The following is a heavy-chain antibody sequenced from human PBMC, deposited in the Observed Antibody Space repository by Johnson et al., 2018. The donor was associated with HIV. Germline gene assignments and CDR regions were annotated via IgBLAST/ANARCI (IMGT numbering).Heavy chain of an antibody. V-gene: IGHV3-30-3*01. D-gene: IGHD3-22*01. CDR2: ISYDATNK. Sequence: VQLVESGGGVVQPGRSLRLSCAASGFTFSSYAMHWVRQAPGKGLEWVAVISYDATNKYYADSVKGRFTISRDNSKNTLYLQMNSLRAEDTAVYYCARGGTMIVVVITYDAFDIWGQGTMVTVSS. CDR3: ARGGTMIVVVITYDAFDI. J-gene: IGHJ3*02. CDR1: GFTFSSYA.